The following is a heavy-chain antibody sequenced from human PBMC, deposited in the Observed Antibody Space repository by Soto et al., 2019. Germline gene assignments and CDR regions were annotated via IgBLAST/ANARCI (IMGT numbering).Heavy chain of an antibody. V-gene: IGHV1-69*13. Sequence: LVNVSWKASGGTYSSYAVSWVRKAHGQGLEWMGGIIPIFGTANYAQKFQGRVTITADESTSTAYMELSSLRSEDTAVYYCASYDNEMKAVACNYFDFWGQGTLVTVSS. CDR3: ASYDNEMKAVACNYFDF. J-gene: IGHJ4*02. CDR1: GGTYSSYA. D-gene: IGHD6-19*01. CDR2: IIPIFGTA.